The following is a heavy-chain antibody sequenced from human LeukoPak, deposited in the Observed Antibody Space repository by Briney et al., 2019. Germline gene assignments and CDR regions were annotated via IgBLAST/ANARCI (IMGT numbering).Heavy chain of an antibody. V-gene: IGHV3-30-3*01. CDR1: GFTFSSYW. J-gene: IGHJ1*01. Sequence: PGGSLRLSCAASGFTFSSYWMSWVRQAPGKGLEWVAVTAYDGSDTHYADSVKGRFTISRDNSKNTLYLQMNSLRVEDTAMYYCARESGMYSTGWYEKYFQHWGQGTLVIVSS. CDR3: ARESGMYSTGWYEKYFQH. D-gene: IGHD6-19*01. CDR2: TAYDGSDT.